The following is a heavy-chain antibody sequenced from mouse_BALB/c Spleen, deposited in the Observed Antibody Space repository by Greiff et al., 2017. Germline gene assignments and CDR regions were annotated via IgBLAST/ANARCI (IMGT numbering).Heavy chain of an antibody. CDR2: IDPANGNT. J-gene: IGHJ1*01. CDR3: ALDDMYFDV. V-gene: IGHV14-3*02. CDR1: GFNINDTS. Sequence: VQLQQSGAELVKPGASVKLSCTASGFNINDTSMHWVKQRPEQGLEWIGRIDPANGNTKYDPKFQGKATITADTSSNTAYLQLSSLTSEDTAVYYCALDDMYFDVWGAGTTVTVSS.